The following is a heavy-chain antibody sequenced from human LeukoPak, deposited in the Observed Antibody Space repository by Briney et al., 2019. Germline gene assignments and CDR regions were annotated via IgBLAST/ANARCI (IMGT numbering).Heavy chain of an antibody. Sequence: GGSLRLSCAASGFTFSSYAMSWVRQAPGKVLEWVSAISGSGGSTYYADSVKGRFTISRDNSKNALYLQMNSLRAEDTAVYYCAKDQSAYTEYYFDYWGQGTLVTVSS. CDR1: GFTFSSYA. D-gene: IGHD3-16*01. CDR3: AKDQSAYTEYYFDY. CDR2: ISGSGGST. J-gene: IGHJ4*02. V-gene: IGHV3-23*01.